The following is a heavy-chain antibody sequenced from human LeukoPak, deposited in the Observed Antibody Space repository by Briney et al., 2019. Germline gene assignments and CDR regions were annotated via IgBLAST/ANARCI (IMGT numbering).Heavy chain of an antibody. CDR3: ARLLYDSSGYYYAFDY. D-gene: IGHD3-22*01. J-gene: IGHJ4*02. V-gene: IGHV4-38-2*01. Sequence: SETLSLTCAVSGYSISSGYYWSWIRQPPGKGLEWIGSIYRSGSTFYNPSLKSRVTMSVDTSKNQFSLKMSSVTAADTAVYYCARLLYDSSGYYYAFDYWGQGTLVTVSS. CDR2: IYRSGST. CDR1: GYSISSGYY.